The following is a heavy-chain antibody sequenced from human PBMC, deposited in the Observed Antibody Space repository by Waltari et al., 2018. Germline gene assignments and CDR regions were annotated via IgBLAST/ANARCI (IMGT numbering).Heavy chain of an antibody. CDR1: GGSISSYY. J-gene: IGHJ3*02. Sequence: QVQLQESGPGLVKPSETLSLTCTVSGGSISSYYWSWIRQPPGKGLEWIGYIYYSGSTNYNPSLKSRVTISVDTSKNQFSLKLSSVTAADTAVYYCARALVGKTPWFGEEGRAFEIWGQGTMVTVSS. CDR2: IYYSGST. V-gene: IGHV4-59*01. CDR3: ARALVGKTPWFGEEGRAFEI. D-gene: IGHD3-10*01.